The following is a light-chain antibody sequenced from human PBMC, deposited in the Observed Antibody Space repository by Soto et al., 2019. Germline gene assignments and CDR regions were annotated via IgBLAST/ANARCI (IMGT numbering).Light chain of an antibody. CDR1: NSDVGGYNF. J-gene: IGLJ1*01. Sequence: QSALTQPASVSGSPGQSITNSCTGTNSDVGGYNFVSWYQQHPGKAPKLMIYDVSNRPSGVSNRFSGSKSGNTASLNISGLQAEDEADYYCSSYTSSSIPYVFGIGTKLTVL. CDR3: SSYTSSSIPYV. CDR2: DVS. V-gene: IGLV2-14*01.